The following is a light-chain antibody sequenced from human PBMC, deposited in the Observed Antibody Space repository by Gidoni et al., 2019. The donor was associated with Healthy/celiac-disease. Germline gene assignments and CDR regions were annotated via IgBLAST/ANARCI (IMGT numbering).Light chain of an antibody. CDR2: WAS. CDR1: RSVLYSSNNKNF. CDR3: QQYYSSPYT. J-gene: IGKJ2*01. V-gene: IGKV4-1*01. Sequence: DIVMPQSPDSLTVSLGERATINCKSSRSVLYSSNNKNFLAWYQQKPGQPPKLLIYWASTRESGVPDRFSGSGSGTDFTLTISSLQAEDVAVYYCQQYYSSPYTFGQGTKLEIK.